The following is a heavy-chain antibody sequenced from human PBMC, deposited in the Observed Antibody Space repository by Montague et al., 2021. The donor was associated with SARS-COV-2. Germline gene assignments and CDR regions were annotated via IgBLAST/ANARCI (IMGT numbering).Heavy chain of an antibody. V-gene: IGHV4-59*13. J-gene: IGHJ4*02. CDR3: ARIAMAATFDS. CDR2: IYYAGGT. CDR1: GGSISPYY. D-gene: IGHD6-19*01. Sequence: SETRSLTCTVSGGSISPYYWNWIRQPPGKGLEWIGYIYYAGGTKYNPSLKSRVSMSVDTSKNQFSLRLTSVGAADTAVYYCARIAMAATFDSWGQGPLVTVSS.